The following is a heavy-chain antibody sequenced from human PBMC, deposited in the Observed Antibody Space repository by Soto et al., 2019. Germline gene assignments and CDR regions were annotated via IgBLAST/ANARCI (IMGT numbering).Heavy chain of an antibody. D-gene: IGHD2-2*01. V-gene: IGHV3-48*01. Sequence: GGSLRLSCAASGFTFSSYSMNWVRQAPGKGLEWVSYISSSSTIYYADSVKGRFTISRDNAKNSLYLQMNSLRAEDTAVYYCARDKVIKDIVVVPAAIDYWGQGTLVTVSS. CDR2: ISSSSTI. J-gene: IGHJ4*02. CDR1: GFTFSSYS. CDR3: ARDKVIKDIVVVPAAIDY.